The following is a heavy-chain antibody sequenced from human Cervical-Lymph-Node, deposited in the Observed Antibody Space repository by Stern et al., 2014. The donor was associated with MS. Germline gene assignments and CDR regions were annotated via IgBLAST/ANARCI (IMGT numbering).Heavy chain of an antibody. CDR2: IYPGDSDT. D-gene: IGHD5-18*01. CDR1: GYSFTSYW. J-gene: IGHJ6*02. V-gene: IGHV5-51*01. CDR3: ARTPIKTQDTAMVTRYYYYGMDV. Sequence: VQLVQSGAEVKKPGESLKISCKGSGYSFTSYWIGWVRQMPGKGLEWMGIIYPGDSDTRYSPSFQGQVTISADKSISTAYLQWSSLKASDTAMYYCARTPIKTQDTAMVTRYYYYGMDVWGQGTTVTVSS.